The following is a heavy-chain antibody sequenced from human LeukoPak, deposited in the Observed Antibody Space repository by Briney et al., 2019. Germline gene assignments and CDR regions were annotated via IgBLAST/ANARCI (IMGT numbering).Heavy chain of an antibody. Sequence: ASVKVPCKASGYTFTSYYMHWVRQAPGQGLEWVGIINPSGGSTSYAQKFQGRVTMTRDTSTSTVYMELSSLRSEDTAVYYCARDYGGYGLASNWGQGTLVTVSS. J-gene: IGHJ4*02. CDR1: GYTFTSYY. V-gene: IGHV1-46*01. D-gene: IGHD3-16*01. CDR3: ARDYGGYGLASN. CDR2: INPSGGST.